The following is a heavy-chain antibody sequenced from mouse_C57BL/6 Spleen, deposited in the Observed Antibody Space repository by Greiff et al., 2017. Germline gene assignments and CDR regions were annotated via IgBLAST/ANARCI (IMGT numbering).Heavy chain of an antibody. V-gene: IGHV1-80*01. Sequence: VQLQQSGAELVKPGASVKISCKASGYAFSSYWMNWVKQRPGKGLEWIGQIYPGDGDTNYNGKFKGKATLTADKSSSTAYMQLSSLTSEDSAVYFFARHYYGSSYLGYFDVWGTGTTVTVSS. J-gene: IGHJ1*03. CDR2: IYPGDGDT. D-gene: IGHD1-1*01. CDR3: ARHYYGSSYLGYFDV. CDR1: GYAFSSYW.